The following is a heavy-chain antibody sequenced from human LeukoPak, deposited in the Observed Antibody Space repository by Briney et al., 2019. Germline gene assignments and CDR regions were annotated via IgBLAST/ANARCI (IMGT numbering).Heavy chain of an antibody. D-gene: IGHD1-26*01. CDR1: GFTFSNHY. CDR3: TRGVSGTYNALDM. Sequence: PGGSLRLSCAASGFTFSNHYMHWVRQAPGKGLVWVSRINTDGSSTYYADSVKGRFTISRYNAKNTLYLQMNSLRVEDTAVYYCTRGVSGTYNALDMWGQGTMVTVSS. V-gene: IGHV3-74*01. CDR2: INTDGSST. J-gene: IGHJ3*02.